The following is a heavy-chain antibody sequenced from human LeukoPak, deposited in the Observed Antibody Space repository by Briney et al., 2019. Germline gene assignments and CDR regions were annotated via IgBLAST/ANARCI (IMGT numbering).Heavy chain of an antibody. V-gene: IGHV3-23*01. J-gene: IGHJ4*02. CDR2: ISGSGGTT. CDR1: GFTFSSYG. Sequence: GGTPRLSCAASGFTFSSYGMSWVRQAPGKGLEWVSAISGSGGTTYYADSVKGRFTISRDNSMNTLYLQMNSLRAEDTAVYYCAKDLNTLYYYDSSGYHDYWGQGTLVTVSS. D-gene: IGHD3-22*01. CDR3: AKDLNTLYYYDSSGYHDY.